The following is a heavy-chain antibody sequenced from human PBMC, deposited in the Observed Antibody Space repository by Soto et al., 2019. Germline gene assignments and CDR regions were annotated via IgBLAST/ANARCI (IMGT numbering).Heavy chain of an antibody. D-gene: IGHD5-18*01. CDR1: GFTFSSYA. Sequence: EVQLLESGGGMVQPGGSLRLSCAASGFTFSSYAMNWVRQAPGKGLEWVSGITSGGGLTYYADSVKGHFTISRDNSKDTLYLQMSSLRAEDTAVYYCAKDTAAYTIRWPDFWGHGTLVTVSS. V-gene: IGHV3-23*01. J-gene: IGHJ5*01. CDR3: AKDTAAYTIRWPDF. CDR2: ITSGGGLT.